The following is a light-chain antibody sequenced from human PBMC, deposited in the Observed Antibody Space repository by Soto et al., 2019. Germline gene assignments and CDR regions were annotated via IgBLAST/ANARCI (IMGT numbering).Light chain of an antibody. CDR1: QSISTS. V-gene: IGKV1-39*01. J-gene: IGKJ2*01. CDR3: QQSYSTLYT. CDR2: AAS. Sequence: DIQMPQSPSSLSASVGDRVTITCRASQSISTSLSWHQQKPGKAPELLIHAASSLQSGVPSRFSGSGSGTDFTLTISNLQPEDVAVYYCQQSYSTLYTFGQGTKLEIK.